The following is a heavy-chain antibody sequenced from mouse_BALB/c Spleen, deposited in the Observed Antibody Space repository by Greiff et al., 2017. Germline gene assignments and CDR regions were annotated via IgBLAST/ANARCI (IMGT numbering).Heavy chain of an antibody. CDR1: GYTFTSYW. CDR2: IDPSDSYT. V-gene: IGHV1-69*02. J-gene: IGHJ2*01. D-gene: IGHD1-1*01. Sequence: QVQLQQPGAELVKPGASVKLSCKASGYTFTSYWMHWVKQRPGQGLEWIGEIDPSDSYTNYNQKFKGKATLTVDKSSSTAYMQLSSLTSEDSAVYYCERRTYYDGIENRGKGSTLTVP. CDR3: ERRTYYDGIEN.